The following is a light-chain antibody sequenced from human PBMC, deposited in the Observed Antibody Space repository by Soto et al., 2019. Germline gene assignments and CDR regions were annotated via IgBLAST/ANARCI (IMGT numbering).Light chain of an antibody. CDR2: GAS. CDR1: QSVSSSY. Sequence: EIVWTQSPGTLSLSPGERATLSCRASQSVSSSYLAWYQQKPGQAPRLLIYGASSRATGIPDRFSGSGSGTDFTLTISRLESEDFEVYYCQQYGSSPGWTFGQGNKVETK. V-gene: IGKV3-20*01. J-gene: IGKJ1*01. CDR3: QQYGSSPGWT.